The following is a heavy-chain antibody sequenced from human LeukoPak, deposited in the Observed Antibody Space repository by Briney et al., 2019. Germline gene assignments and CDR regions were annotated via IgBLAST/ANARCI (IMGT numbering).Heavy chain of an antibody. CDR2: INDGGDST. CDR1: GFTFSSFA. J-gene: IGHJ6*02. V-gene: IGHV3-23*01. D-gene: IGHD5-18*01. CDR3: ARDPRFRGYGVHYGMDV. Sequence: PGGSLRLSCAASGFTFSSFAMSWVRRAPGKGLEWVSAINDGGDSTYYADSVKGRFTISRDNSKNTLYLQMNSLRAEDTAVYYCARDPRFRGYGVHYGMDVWGQGTTVTVSS.